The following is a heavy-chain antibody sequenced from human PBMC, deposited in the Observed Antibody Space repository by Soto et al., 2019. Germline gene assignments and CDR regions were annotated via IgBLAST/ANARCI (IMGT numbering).Heavy chain of an antibody. CDR3: AIGKRGDYYGSGSHPARYYYYGMDV. D-gene: IGHD3-10*01. CDR2: IIPIFGTA. CDR1: GGTFSSYA. J-gene: IGHJ6*02. V-gene: IGHV1-69*13. Sequence: GASVKVSCKASGGTFSSYAIGWVRQAPGQGLEWMGGIIPIFGTANYAQKFQGRVTINADESTSTAYMELSSLRSEDTAVYYCAIGKRGDYYGSGSHPARYYYYGMDVWGQGTTVTVSS.